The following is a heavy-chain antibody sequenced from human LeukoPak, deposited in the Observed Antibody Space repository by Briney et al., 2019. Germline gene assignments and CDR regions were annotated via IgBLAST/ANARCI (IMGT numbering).Heavy chain of an antibody. CDR2: MNPKSPGT. CDR3: ARDPAQSYYTDV. V-gene: IGHV1-2*02. J-gene: IGHJ6*03. Sequence: ASVKVSCKASVYSFTAYYIHWVPQAPGQGLEWMGWMNPKSPGTNYAQKFQGRVTMTRDTSISTAYMELSSLTSDDSAVYYCARDPAQSYYTDVWGIGTTVTVSS. CDR1: VYSFTAYY.